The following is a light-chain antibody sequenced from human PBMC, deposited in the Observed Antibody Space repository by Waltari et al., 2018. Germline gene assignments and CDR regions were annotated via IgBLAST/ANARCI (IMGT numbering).Light chain of an antibody. CDR3: AVWDDSLSGVV. CDR1: SSNIESNT. V-gene: IGLV1-44*01. CDR2: SNN. J-gene: IGLJ2*01. Sequence: QSVLTQAPSASGTPGRRVTISCSGSSSNIESNTVNWYQQLPGTAPKLIIYSNNQRPSGVPDRFSGSKSGTSASLAISGLQSEDEAEYSCAVWDDSLSGVVVGGGTKLTVL.